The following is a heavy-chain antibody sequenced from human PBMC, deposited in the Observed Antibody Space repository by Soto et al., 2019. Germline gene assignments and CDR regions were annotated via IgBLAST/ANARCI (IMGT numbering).Heavy chain of an antibody. CDR1: GFTFTSSA. V-gene: IGHV1-58*01. CDR2: IVVGSGNT. D-gene: IGHD6-19*01. Sequence: ASVKVSCKASGFTFTSSAVQWVRQARGQRLEWIGWIVVGSGNTNYAQKFQERVTITRDMSTSTAYMELSSLRSEDTAVYYCAASSSGWYGIGAFDIWGQGTMVTVSS. J-gene: IGHJ3*02. CDR3: AASSSGWYGIGAFDI.